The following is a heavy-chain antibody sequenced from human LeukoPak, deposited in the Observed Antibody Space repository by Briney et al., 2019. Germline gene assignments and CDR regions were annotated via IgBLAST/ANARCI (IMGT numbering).Heavy chain of an antibody. Sequence: PGGTLRLSCAASGFTFSSYAMSWVRQAPGKGLEWVSAISGSGGSTYYADSVKGRFTISRDNSKNTLYLQMNSLRAEDTAVYYCAKDVMGAEAFDYWGQGTLVTVSS. CDR1: GFTFSSYA. J-gene: IGHJ4*02. D-gene: IGHD2-8*01. CDR2: ISGSGGST. V-gene: IGHV3-23*01. CDR3: AKDVMGAEAFDY.